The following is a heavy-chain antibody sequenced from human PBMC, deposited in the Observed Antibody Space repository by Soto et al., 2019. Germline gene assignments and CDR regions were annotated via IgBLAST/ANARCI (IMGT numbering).Heavy chain of an antibody. J-gene: IGHJ6*02. V-gene: IGHV1-2*04. D-gene: IGHD1-1*01. Sequence: QVQLVQSGAEVKKPGASVKVSCKASGYTFTGYYMHWVRQAPGQGLEWMGWINPNSGGTNYAQKFKGWVTMTRDTYIRTAYMELSRLRSDDTAVYYCDTGRFMSDDVQYYYYGMDVWGQGTTVTVSS. CDR1: GYTFTGYY. CDR2: INPNSGGT. CDR3: DTGRFMSDDVQYYYYGMDV.